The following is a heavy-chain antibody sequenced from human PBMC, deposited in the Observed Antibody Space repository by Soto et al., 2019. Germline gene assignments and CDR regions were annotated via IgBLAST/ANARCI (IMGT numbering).Heavy chain of an antibody. D-gene: IGHD6-13*01. V-gene: IGHV4-31*03. J-gene: IGHJ4*02. CDR3: VRGAGYSSSWPMGD. Sequence: SETLSLTCSVSGGSIRRSDSYWTWVRQGPGKGLEWIAYISDSGRTDYNPSLKSRVTISVDTSKNQFSLKLSSVTAADTAVYYCVRGAGYSSSWPMGDWGQAIRVSGSS. CDR1: GGSIRRSDSY. CDR2: ISDSGRT.